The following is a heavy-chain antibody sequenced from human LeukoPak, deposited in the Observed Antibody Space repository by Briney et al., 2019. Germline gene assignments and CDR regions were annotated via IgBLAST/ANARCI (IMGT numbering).Heavy chain of an antibody. D-gene: IGHD6-13*01. CDR2: ISAYNGNT. CDR3: ARAKGPIAAAGTPRRSVFDY. Sequence: ASVKVSRKASGYTFTSYGISWVRQAPGQGLEWMGWISAYNGNTNYAQKLQGRVTMTTETATSTADMELRSLRLDVTSVYYCARAKGPIAAAGTPRRSVFDYWGQGTLVTVSS. V-gene: IGHV1-18*01. CDR1: GYTFTSYG. J-gene: IGHJ4*02.